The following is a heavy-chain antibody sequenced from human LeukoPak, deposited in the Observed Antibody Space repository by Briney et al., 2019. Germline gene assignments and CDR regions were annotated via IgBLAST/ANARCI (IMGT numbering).Heavy chain of an antibody. Sequence: PGGSLRLSCAASGFTFSNYWMHWVRQVPGKGLVWVSRINGDGITTTYADSVKGRFTISRDNAKNSLYLQMNSLRAEDTAVYYCAREGGLGWYLDLWGRGTLVTVSS. CDR1: GFTFSNYW. D-gene: IGHD3-16*01. J-gene: IGHJ2*01. CDR3: AREGGLGWYLDL. CDR2: INGDGITT. V-gene: IGHV3-74*01.